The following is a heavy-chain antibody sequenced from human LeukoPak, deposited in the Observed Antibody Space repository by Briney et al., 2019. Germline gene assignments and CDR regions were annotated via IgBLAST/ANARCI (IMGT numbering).Heavy chain of an antibody. CDR1: GYTFTGYY. CDR3: ARDRYGDYLETRDAFDI. V-gene: IGHV1-2*02. CDR2: INPNSGGT. Sequence: ASVKVSCKAFGYTFTGYYMHWVRQAPGQGLEWMGWINPNSGGTNYAQKFQGRVTMTRDTSISTAYMELSRLRSDDTAVYYCARDRYGDYLETRDAFDIWGQGTTVTVSS. D-gene: IGHD4-17*01. J-gene: IGHJ3*02.